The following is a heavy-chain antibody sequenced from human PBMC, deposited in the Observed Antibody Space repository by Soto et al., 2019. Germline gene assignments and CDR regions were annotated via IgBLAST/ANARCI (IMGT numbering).Heavy chain of an antibody. CDR2: ISRSGGSI. D-gene: IGHD2-21*02. Sequence: GFLRLSCAASGFTFISYDMNCFRQAPGTGPEWVSYISRSGGSISYADSLRGRFTISRDNAKNSLYLQMNSLRADDTAVYYCAREVTADAFDIWGQGTMVTVS. CDR1: GFTFISYD. J-gene: IGHJ3*02. CDR3: AREVTADAFDI. V-gene: IGHV3-48*03.